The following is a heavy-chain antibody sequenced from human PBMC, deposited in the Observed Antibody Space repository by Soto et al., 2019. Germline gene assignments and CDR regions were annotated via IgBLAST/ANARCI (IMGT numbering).Heavy chain of an antibody. CDR1: GGSFSGYY. J-gene: IGHJ4*02. V-gene: IGHV4-34*01. D-gene: IGHD3-10*01. CDR3: ARTYYYGSGSYYNWGNPPKHFDY. CDR2: INHSGST. Sequence: SETLSLTCAVYGGSFSGYYWSWIRQPPGKGLEWIGEINHSGSTNYNPSLKSRVTISVDTSKNQFSLKLSSVTAADTAVYYCARTYYYGSGSYYNWGNPPKHFDYWGQGTLVTVSS.